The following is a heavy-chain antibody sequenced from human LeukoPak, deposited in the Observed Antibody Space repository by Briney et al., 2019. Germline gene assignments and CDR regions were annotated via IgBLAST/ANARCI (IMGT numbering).Heavy chain of an antibody. J-gene: IGHJ4*02. D-gene: IGHD2-2*01. V-gene: IGHV4-30-4*08. CDR3: ARVGEICSSTSCSNYFDY. Sequence: NPSETLSLTCTVSGGSSSSGDYYWSWIRQPPGKGLQWIGYIYYSGSTYYNPSLKSRVTISVDTSKNQFSLKLSSVTAADTAVYYCARVGEICSSTSCSNYFDYWGQGTLVTVSS. CDR1: GGSSSSGDYY. CDR2: IYYSGST.